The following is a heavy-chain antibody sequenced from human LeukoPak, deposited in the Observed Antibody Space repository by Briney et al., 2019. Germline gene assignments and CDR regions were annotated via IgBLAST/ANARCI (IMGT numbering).Heavy chain of an antibody. Sequence: GGSLRLSCAASGFTFSSYSMNWVRRAPGKGLEWVSYISSSSSTIYYADSVKGRFTISRDNAKNSLYLQMNSLRAEDTAVYYCARGGALIDYWGQGTLVTVSS. J-gene: IGHJ4*02. V-gene: IGHV3-48*04. CDR2: ISSSSSTI. CDR1: GFTFSSYS. D-gene: IGHD1-26*01. CDR3: ARGGALIDY.